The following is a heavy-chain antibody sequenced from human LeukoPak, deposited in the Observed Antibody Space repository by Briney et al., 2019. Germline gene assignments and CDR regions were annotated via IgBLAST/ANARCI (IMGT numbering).Heavy chain of an antibody. D-gene: IGHD3-10*01. Sequence: PSETLSLTCTVSGGSISNYYWSWIRQPAGKGLEWIGYIYYSGSTNYNPSLKSRVTISVDTSKNQFSLKLSSVTAADTAVYYCARDHTYYYGSGSLNWFDPWGQGTLVTVSS. V-gene: IGHV4-59*01. CDR3: ARDHTYYYGSGSLNWFDP. J-gene: IGHJ5*02. CDR2: IYYSGST. CDR1: GGSISNYY.